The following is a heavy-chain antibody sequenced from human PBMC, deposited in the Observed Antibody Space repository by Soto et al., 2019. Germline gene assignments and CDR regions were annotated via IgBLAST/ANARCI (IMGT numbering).Heavy chain of an antibody. CDR2: IYYSGST. J-gene: IGHJ6*03. Sequence: QLQLQESGPGLVKPSETLSLTCTVSGGSISSSSYYWGWIRQPPGKGLEWIGSIYYSGSTYYNPSLKSRVTISVDTSKNQFSLKLSSVTAADTAVYYCAGRLNSDPKTYYYYYYMDVWGKGTTVTVSS. V-gene: IGHV4-39*01. D-gene: IGHD6-25*01. CDR3: AGRLNSDPKTYYYYYYMDV. CDR1: GGSISSSSYY.